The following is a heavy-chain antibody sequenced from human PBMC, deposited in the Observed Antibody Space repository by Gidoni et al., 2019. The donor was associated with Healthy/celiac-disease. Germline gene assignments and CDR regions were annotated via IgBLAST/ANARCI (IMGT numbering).Heavy chain of an antibody. CDR3: ARTYYYDSSGYYSGFDP. CDR2: TYYRSKWYN. D-gene: IGHD3-22*01. CDR1: GDSVSSNRTA. J-gene: IGHJ5*02. Sequence: QVQLQQSGPGLVKPSQTLSLTCAISGDSVSSNRTAWNWIRQSPSRGLEWLGRTYYRSKWYNDYAVSVKSRITINPDTSKNQFSLQLNSVTPEDTAVYYCARTYYYDSSGYYSGFDPWGQGTLVTVSS. V-gene: IGHV6-1*01.